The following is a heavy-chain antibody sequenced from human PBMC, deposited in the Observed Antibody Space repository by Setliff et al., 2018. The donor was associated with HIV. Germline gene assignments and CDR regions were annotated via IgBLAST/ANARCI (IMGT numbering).Heavy chain of an antibody. J-gene: IGHJ2*01. CDR1: GYSISSGYY. V-gene: IGHV4-38-2*01. CDR2: IYHSGST. Sequence: KTSETLSLTCAVSGYSISSGYYWGWIRQPPGKGLEWIGSIYHSGSTYYNPSLKSRVTISVDTSKNQFSLKLNSVTAADTAVYYCAGCFLGIWYFDLWGRGTLVTVSS. CDR3: AGCFLGIWYFDL. D-gene: IGHD7-27*01.